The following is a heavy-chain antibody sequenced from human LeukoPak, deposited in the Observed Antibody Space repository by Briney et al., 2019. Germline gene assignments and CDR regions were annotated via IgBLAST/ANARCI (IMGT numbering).Heavy chain of an antibody. J-gene: IGHJ4*02. D-gene: IGHD3-22*01. V-gene: IGHV4-61*02. CDR3: ESSGYYDGADY. CDR2: IYTSGST. Sequence: PSETLSLTCTVSGGSLSSGSYYWLWIRQPAGKALEWVGRIYTSGSTKYNPSRKSRVTISVDTSKNQFSLQLSSVTAADTAVYYCESSGYYDGADYWGQGTLVTVSS. CDR1: GGSLSSGSYY.